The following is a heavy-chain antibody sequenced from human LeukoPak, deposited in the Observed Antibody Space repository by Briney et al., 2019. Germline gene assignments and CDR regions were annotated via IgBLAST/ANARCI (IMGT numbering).Heavy chain of an antibody. CDR1: GGSISSGSYY. D-gene: IGHD3-3*01. CDR3: ARQITIFGVVPDAFDI. Sequence: PSETLSLTCTVSGGSISSGSYYWSWIRQPAGKGLEWIGRIYTSGSTNYNPSLKSRVTISVDTSKNQFPLKLSSVTAADTAVYYCARQITIFGVVPDAFDIWGQGTMVTVPS. J-gene: IGHJ3*02. CDR2: IYTSGST. V-gene: IGHV4-61*02.